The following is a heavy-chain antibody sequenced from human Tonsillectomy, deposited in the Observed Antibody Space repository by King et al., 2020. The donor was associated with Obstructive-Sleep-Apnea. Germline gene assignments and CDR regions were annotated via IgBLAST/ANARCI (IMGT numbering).Heavy chain of an antibody. Sequence: QLVQSGAEVKKPGASVSISCKASGYTFTSDHIHWLRQAPGQRPEWMGWINTATGNTRYSQKFQGRVIITRDTSASTAYMELSSLTSEDTATYYCAKGGRPLFAYWGQGTLVTVSS. V-gene: IGHV1-3*04. J-gene: IGHJ4*02. CDR1: GYTFTSDH. CDR3: AKGGRPLFAY. CDR2: INTATGNT. D-gene: IGHD3-16*01.